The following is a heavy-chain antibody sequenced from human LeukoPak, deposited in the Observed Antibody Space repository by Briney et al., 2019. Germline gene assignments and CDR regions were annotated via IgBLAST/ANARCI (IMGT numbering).Heavy chain of an antibody. V-gene: IGHV3-21*01. Sequence: KSGGSLRLSCEASGFTFSISTMNWVRQAPGKGLEWVSSISSSSSNIHYADSMKGRLTISRDNAKNSLYLQINSLRAEDTAVYYCVRGDSRDYWGQGTLVTVSS. J-gene: IGHJ4*02. CDR2: ISSSSSNI. CDR1: GFTFSIST. D-gene: IGHD6-13*01. CDR3: VRGDSRDY.